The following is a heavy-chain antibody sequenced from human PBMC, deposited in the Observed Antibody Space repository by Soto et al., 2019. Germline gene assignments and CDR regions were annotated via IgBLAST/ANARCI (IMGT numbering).Heavy chain of an antibody. D-gene: IGHD1-26*01. CDR1: GYTFTSYY. J-gene: IGHJ4*02. CDR2: INAGNGNT. Sequence: ASVKVSCKAPGYTFTSYYMHWVRQAPGQRLEWMGWINAGNGNTKYSQKFQGRVTITRDTSASTAYMELRSLRSDDTAVYYCARDLGGSYYAPVDYWGQGTLVTVSS. CDR3: ARDLGGSYYAPVDY. V-gene: IGHV1-3*01.